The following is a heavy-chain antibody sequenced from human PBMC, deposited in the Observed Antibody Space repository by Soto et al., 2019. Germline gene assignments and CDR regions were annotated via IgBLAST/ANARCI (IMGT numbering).Heavy chain of an antibody. Sequence: SRVTISVDTSKNQFSLKLSSVTAADTAVYYCARAYYDILTGKALFDYWGQGTLVTVSS. J-gene: IGHJ4*02. D-gene: IGHD3-9*01. V-gene: IGHV4-34*01. CDR3: ARAYYDILTGKALFDY.